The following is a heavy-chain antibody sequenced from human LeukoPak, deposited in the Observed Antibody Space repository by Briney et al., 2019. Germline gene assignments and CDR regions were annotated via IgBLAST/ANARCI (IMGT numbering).Heavy chain of an antibody. V-gene: IGHV3-64*01. D-gene: IGHD3-10*01. Sequence: GALRLSCAASGFTFSSFAMHWVRQAPGRGLEYVSAISSIGGSTYYANSVKGRFNISRDNFNNMLYLQMGSLRPEDIGVYFCARVPRTMVRGAYDFWGQGTLVTVSS. CDR1: GFTFSSFA. CDR3: ARVPRTMVRGAYDF. J-gene: IGHJ4*02. CDR2: ISSIGGST.